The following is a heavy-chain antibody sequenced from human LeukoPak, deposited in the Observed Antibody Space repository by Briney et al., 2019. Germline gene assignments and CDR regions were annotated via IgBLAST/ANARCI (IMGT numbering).Heavy chain of an antibody. V-gene: IGHV5-51*01. CDR3: ARRLTTEETFDY. CDR2: IYPGDSDT. CDR1: GYSFTTYW. D-gene: IGHD1-1*01. Sequence: GESLKISCKGSGYSFTTYWIAWVRQMPGKGLDWMGIIYPGDSDTRYSPSFQGQITISADKSINTAYLQWNSLRASATAMYYCARRLTTEETFDYWGQGTPVTVSS. J-gene: IGHJ4*02.